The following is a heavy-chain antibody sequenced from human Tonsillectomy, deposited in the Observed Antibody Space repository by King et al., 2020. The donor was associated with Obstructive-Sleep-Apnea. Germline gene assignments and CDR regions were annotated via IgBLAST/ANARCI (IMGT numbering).Heavy chain of an antibody. V-gene: IGHV3-30*04. CDR2: ISDDGSNK. CDR3: ARAEVGLTRIGELLRFLDY. J-gene: IGHJ4*02. D-gene: IGHD3-10*01. Sequence: QLVQSGGGVVQPGRSLRVSCAASGFNFSTYAMHWVRQAPGKGLEWVALISDDGSNKDCADSVKGRFTISRDNSKNTLYLLMNSLRAEDTAVYYCARAEVGLTRIGELLRFLDYWGQGTLVTVSS. CDR1: GFNFSTYA.